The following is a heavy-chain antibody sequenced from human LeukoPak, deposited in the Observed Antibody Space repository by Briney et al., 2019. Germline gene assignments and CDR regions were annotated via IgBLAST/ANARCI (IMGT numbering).Heavy chain of an antibody. V-gene: IGHV3-53*01. CDR1: GFTVSSNH. CDR3: ARGVRFDYYDSSGYQDPLDY. CDR2: IYSGDST. J-gene: IGHJ4*02. Sequence: GGSLRLSCAVSGFTVSSNHMSWVRQAPGKGLEWVSLIYSGDSTYYADSVKGRFTISRDNSKNTLYLQMNSLRAEDTAVYYCARGVRFDYYDSSGYQDPLDYWGQGTLVTVSS. D-gene: IGHD3-22*01.